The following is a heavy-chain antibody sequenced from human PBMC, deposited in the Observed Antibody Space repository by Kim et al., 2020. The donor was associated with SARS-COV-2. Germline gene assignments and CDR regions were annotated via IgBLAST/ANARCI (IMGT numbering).Heavy chain of an antibody. CDR2: ISSSGTYI. Sequence: GGSLRLSCAASGFTFSNYEMNWVRQAPGKGLEWVSSISSSGTYIYYADSVKGRFTVSRDNAKNSLFLQMSSLRAEDTAVYYCARTKGFDPWGQGTLVTVS. CDR1: GFTFSNYE. CDR3: ARTKGFDP. J-gene: IGHJ5*02. V-gene: IGHV3-21*01.